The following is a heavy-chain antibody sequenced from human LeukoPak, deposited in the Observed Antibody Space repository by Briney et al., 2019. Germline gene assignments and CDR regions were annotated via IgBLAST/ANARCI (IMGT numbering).Heavy chain of an antibody. CDR1: GFTFSNYA. J-gene: IGHJ4*02. V-gene: IGHV3-23*01. CDR3: ARGRSYGGNSELSN. CDR2: TSGSGDNT. Sequence: GGSLRLSCAASGFTFSNYAVSWVRQAPGKGLKWVSGTSGSGDNTYYADSVKGRFTISRDNSENTLYLQMNGLRAEDTAVYYCARGRSYGGNSELSNWGQGTLVTVSS. D-gene: IGHD4-23*01.